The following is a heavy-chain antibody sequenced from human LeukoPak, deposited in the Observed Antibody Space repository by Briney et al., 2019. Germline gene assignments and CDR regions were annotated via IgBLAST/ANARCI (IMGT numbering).Heavy chain of an antibody. CDR2: IYHSGST. Sequence: SETLSLTCTVSGGSISSYYWSWIRQPPGKGLEWIGHIYHSGSTNYNPSLKSRVTISVDTSKNQFSLKLSSVTAADTAVYYCARAGVVVPAPNFDYWGQGTLVTVSS. V-gene: IGHV4-59*01. J-gene: IGHJ4*02. D-gene: IGHD2-2*01. CDR3: ARAGVVVPAPNFDY. CDR1: GGSISSYY.